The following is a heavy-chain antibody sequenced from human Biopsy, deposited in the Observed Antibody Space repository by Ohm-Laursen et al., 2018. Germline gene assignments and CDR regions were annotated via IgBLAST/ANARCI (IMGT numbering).Heavy chain of an antibody. CDR2: INHTGST. Sequence: GTLSLTCAVSSGSISGNYWGWIRQPPGKGLEWMGEINHTGSTKYNPSLMSRVTISIDTSNSQFSLKLTSVTAADTAVYFFARTAGYFHFLGCPKDYWGQGILVTVSS. J-gene: IGHJ4*02. D-gene: IGHD3-3*01. V-gene: IGHV4-34*01. CDR1: SGSISGNY. CDR3: ARTAGYFHFLGCPKDY.